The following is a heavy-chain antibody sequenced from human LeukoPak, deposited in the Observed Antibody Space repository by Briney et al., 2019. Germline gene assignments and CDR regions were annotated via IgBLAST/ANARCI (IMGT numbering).Heavy chain of an antibody. V-gene: IGHV4-34*01. D-gene: IGHD3-10*01. CDR1: GGSFSGYY. CDR2: INHSGST. Sequence: PSETLSLNCAVYGGSFSGYYWSWIRQPPGKGLEWIGEINHSGSTNYNPSLKSRVTISVDTSKNQFSLKLSSVTAADTAVYYCARVRRSYYYGSGSYYTPRGAFDIWGQGTMVTVSS. J-gene: IGHJ3*02. CDR3: ARVRRSYYYGSGSYYTPRGAFDI.